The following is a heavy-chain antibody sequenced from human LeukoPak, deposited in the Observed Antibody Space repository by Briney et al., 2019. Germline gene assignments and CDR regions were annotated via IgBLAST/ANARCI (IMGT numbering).Heavy chain of an antibody. CDR3: ARDLARNYYGSGSYNYGMDV. J-gene: IGHJ6*02. CDR2: ISSSSSYI. CDR1: GFTFSSYS. D-gene: IGHD3-10*01. Sequence: GGSLRLSCAASGFTFSSYSMNCVRQAPGKGLEWVSSISSSSSYIYYADSVKGRFTSSRDNAKNSLYLQMNSLRAEDTAVYYCARDLARNYYGSGSYNYGMDVWGQGTTVTVSS. V-gene: IGHV3-21*01.